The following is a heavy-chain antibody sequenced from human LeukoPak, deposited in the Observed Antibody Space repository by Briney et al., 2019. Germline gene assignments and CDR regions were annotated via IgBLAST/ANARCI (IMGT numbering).Heavy chain of an antibody. V-gene: IGHV4-34*01. J-gene: IGHJ4*02. CDR2: INHSGST. Sequence: SETLSLTCAVYGVSFSGYYWSWIRQSPGQGLEWIGEINHSGSTNYNPSLKSRVTISADTSKNQFSLMLSSVTAADTAVYYCARVRDYVWGSSRYTLYYFDYWGQGTLVTVSS. CDR3: ARVRDYVWGSSRYTLYYFDY. D-gene: IGHD3-16*02. CDR1: GVSFSGYY.